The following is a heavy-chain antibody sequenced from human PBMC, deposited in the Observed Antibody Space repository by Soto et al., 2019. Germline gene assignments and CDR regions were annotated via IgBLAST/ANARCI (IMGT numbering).Heavy chain of an antibody. Sequence: ESLKISCKGSGYSFAGYWIGWMRQMPGKGLDWMGVIYPGDSDTRYSPSFHGQVTISADKSISTAYLQWSSLKASDTAMYFCARLPGVRGVFDGFNVWGQGTMVTVSS. CDR1: GYSFAGYW. CDR3: ARLPGVRGVFDGFNV. D-gene: IGHD3-10*01. CDR2: IYPGDSDT. J-gene: IGHJ3*01. V-gene: IGHV5-51*01.